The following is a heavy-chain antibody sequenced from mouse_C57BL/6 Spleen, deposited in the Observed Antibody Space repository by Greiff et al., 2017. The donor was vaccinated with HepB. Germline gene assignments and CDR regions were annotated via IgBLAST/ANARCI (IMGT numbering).Heavy chain of an antibody. D-gene: IGHD2-3*01. CDR2: IYPGSGST. CDR3: ARMEGWLLRYYAMDY. V-gene: IGHV1-55*01. Sequence: QVQLQQSGAELVKPGASVKMSCKASGYTFTSYWITWVKQRPGQGLEWIGDIYPGSGSTNYNEKFKSKATLTVDTSSSTAYMQLSSLTSEDSAVYYCARMEGWLLRYYAMDYWGQGTSVTVSS. CDR1: GYTFTSYW. J-gene: IGHJ4*01.